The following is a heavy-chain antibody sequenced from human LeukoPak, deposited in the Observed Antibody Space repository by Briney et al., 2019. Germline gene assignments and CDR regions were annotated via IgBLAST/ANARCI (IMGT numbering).Heavy chain of an antibody. J-gene: IGHJ4*02. CDR3: AREVYSSNWYYY. CDR2: ISYTGST. D-gene: IGHD6-13*01. Sequence: SETLSLTCTVSGGSISSHYWAWIRQPPGKGLEWIGYISYTGSTNYIPSLKSRVTISVDTSKNQFSLKLRSVTAADTAVYYCAREVYSSNWYYYWGQGTLVTVSS. CDR1: GGSISSHY. V-gene: IGHV4-59*11.